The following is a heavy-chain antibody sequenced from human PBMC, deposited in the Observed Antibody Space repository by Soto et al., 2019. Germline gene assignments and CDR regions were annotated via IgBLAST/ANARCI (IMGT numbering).Heavy chain of an antibody. CDR3: ASEERGYSYATLDS. J-gene: IGHJ4*02. CDR2: IIPIFGTA. Sequence: QVQLVQSGAEVKKPGSSVKVSCKASGGTFSSYAISWVRQAPGQGLEWMGGIIPIFGTANYAQKFQGRVTXXAXESXSTAYMALSSLGSEDTAVYYCASEERGYSYATLDSWGQGTLVTVSS. CDR1: GGTFSSYA. D-gene: IGHD5-18*01. V-gene: IGHV1-69*12.